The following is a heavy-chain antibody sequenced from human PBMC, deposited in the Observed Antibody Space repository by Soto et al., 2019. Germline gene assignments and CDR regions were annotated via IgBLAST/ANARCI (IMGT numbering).Heavy chain of an antibody. CDR1: GYTFTSYG. CDR3: ASWSVAGTLDY. J-gene: IGHJ4*02. V-gene: IGHV1-18*04. Sequence: ASVKVPCKASGYTFTSYGISWVRQAPGQGLEWMGWISAYNGNTNYAQKLQGRVTMTTDTSTSTAYMELRSLRSDDTAMYYCASWSVAGTLDYWGQGTLVTVSS. D-gene: IGHD6-19*01. CDR2: ISAYNGNT.